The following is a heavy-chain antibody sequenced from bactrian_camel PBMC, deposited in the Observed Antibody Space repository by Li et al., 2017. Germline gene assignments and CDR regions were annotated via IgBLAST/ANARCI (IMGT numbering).Heavy chain of an antibody. CDR3: VRDGEIATMHY. J-gene: IGHJ4*01. CDR2: IHSAGRR. V-gene: IGHV3S53*01. CDR1: GYIGDPYC. D-gene: IGHD4*01. Sequence: HVQLVESGGGSVQAGGSLRLSCSTSGYIGDPYCLGWFRQAPGKEREGVAAIHSAGRRYYTDSVKDRFTIAQDNAKDTVYLQMNALQVEDTAVYYWVRDGEIATMHYWGQGTQVTVS.